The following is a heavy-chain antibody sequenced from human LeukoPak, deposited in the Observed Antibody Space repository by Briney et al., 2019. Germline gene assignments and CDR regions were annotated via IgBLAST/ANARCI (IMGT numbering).Heavy chain of an antibody. D-gene: IGHD5-12*01. V-gene: IGHV3-48*01. CDR1: GFTFGSYS. J-gene: IGHJ3*02. Sequence: GGSLRLSCAASGFTFGSYSMNWVRQAPGKGLEWVSYISSSSSTIYYADSVKGRFTISRDNAKNSLYLQMNSLRAEDTAVYYCARDAKVAEDAFDIWGQGTMVTVSS. CDR3: ARDAKVAEDAFDI. CDR2: ISSSSSTI.